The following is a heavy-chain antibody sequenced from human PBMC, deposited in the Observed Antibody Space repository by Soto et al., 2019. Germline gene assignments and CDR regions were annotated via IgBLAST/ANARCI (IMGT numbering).Heavy chain of an antibody. D-gene: IGHD3-3*01. V-gene: IGHV6-1*01. Sequence: SHTLSLTCAVSGCSVSSNSAAWNWIRQSPSRGLEWLGRTYYRSKWYNDYAVSVKSRITINPDTSKNQFSLQLNSVTPEDTAVYYCAREITIFGVVIINYWGQGTLVTVS. CDR1: GCSVSSNSAA. J-gene: IGHJ4*02. CDR3: AREITIFGVVIINY. CDR2: TYYRSKWYN.